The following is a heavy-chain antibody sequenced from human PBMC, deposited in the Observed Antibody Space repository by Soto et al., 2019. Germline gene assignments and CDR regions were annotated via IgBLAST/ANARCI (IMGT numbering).Heavy chain of an antibody. CDR2: INHSGST. J-gene: IGHJ5*02. Sequence: LTCAVYGGSFSGYYWSWIRQPPGKGLEWIGEINHSGSTNYNPSLKSRVTISVDTSKNQFSLKLSSVTAADTAVYYCARRFSSSWFDWFDPWGQGTLVTVSS. V-gene: IGHV4-34*01. CDR3: ARRFSSSWFDWFDP. CDR1: GGSFSGYY. D-gene: IGHD6-13*01.